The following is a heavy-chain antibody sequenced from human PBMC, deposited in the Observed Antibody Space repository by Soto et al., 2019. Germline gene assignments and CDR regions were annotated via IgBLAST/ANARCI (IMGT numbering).Heavy chain of an antibody. D-gene: IGHD6-25*01. V-gene: IGHV3-11*05. CDR2: ISGNSLDT. J-gene: IGHJ3*02. Sequence: QVQLVESGGGLVKPGGSLRLSCAASGFTFSDYYASWIRQAPGKGLEWVSYISGNSLDTNYADPVKGRFTIYRDNADNSLHVQRNIMRVEDTATYYWASGQRLRMADIWGQGTMVTVSS. CDR1: GFTFSDYY. CDR3: ASGQRLRMADI.